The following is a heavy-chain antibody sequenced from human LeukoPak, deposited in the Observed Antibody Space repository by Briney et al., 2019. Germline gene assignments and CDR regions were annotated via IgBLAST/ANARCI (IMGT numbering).Heavy chain of an antibody. CDR2: ISGSGGST. CDR1: GFTLSSYS. V-gene: IGHV3-23*01. J-gene: IGHJ4*02. D-gene: IGHD5-12*01. CDR3: AKDLADIVATILGCFDY. Sequence: GGSLRLSCVASGFTLSSYSMSWVRPGPREGLEWVSGISGSGGSTYYADSAKGRFTISRDNSKNTLYLQMNSLRAEDTAVYYCAKDLADIVATILGCFDYWGQGTLVTVSS.